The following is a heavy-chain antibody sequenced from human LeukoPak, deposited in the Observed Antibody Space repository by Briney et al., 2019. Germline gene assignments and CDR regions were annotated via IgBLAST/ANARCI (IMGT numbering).Heavy chain of an antibody. Sequence: GVTVRLSCAASGLTFNSYWMHWVRQAPGKGLVWVSLITCDGSSTTYADSVKGRFTISRDNAKNTLYIQMNSLRAEDTAVYYCARSFYDILIGYYQYFDYWGQGTLVT. V-gene: IGHV3-74*01. CDR2: ITCDGSST. J-gene: IGHJ4*02. CDR1: GLTFNSYW. CDR3: ARSFYDILIGYYQYFDY. D-gene: IGHD3-9*01.